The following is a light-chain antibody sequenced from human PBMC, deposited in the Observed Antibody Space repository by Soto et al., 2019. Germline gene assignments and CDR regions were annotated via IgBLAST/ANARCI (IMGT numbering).Light chain of an antibody. J-gene: IGKJ1*01. CDR2: GAS. CDR3: QQYTNWPQT. CDR1: QSVSSN. Sequence: EIEMTQSPATLSVSPGERATLSCRASQSVSSNLAWYQQKPGQAPRLLIYGASTRATGIPARFSGSGSGTEFTLTISSLQSEDFAVYYCQQYTNWPQTFGQGTKVEIK. V-gene: IGKV3-15*01.